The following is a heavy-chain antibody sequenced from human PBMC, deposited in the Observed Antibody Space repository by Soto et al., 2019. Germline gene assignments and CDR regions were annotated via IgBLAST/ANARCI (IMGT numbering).Heavy chain of an antibody. D-gene: IGHD4-17*01. CDR2: FYYSEST. V-gene: IGHV4-39*01. Sequence: QLQLQESGPELVKPSETLSITCTVSGGSITSNSYYWGWIRQPPGKGLEWIVSFYYSESTYFNPSHKRRVTISVDTSTNKSSLKLSAVTAADTAVYYCARRSTVTYDYWGQGILVPGSS. CDR1: GGSITSNSYY. J-gene: IGHJ4*02. CDR3: ARRSTVTYDY.